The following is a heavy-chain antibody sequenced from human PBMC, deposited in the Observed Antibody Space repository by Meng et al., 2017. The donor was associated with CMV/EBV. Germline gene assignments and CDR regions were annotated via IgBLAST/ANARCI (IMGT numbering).Heavy chain of an antibody. Sequence: SGFTFDAYAMHWVRQAPGKGLEWVSLITWHGDSTYYGDSVKGRFTISRDNSKNSLYLQMNSLRTEDTAFYYCARERRMWELRTPGFDSWGQGTLVTVSS. CDR2: ITWHGDST. CDR3: ARERRMWELRTPGFDS. CDR1: GFTFDAYA. V-gene: IGHV3-43D*03. J-gene: IGHJ4*02. D-gene: IGHD1-26*01.